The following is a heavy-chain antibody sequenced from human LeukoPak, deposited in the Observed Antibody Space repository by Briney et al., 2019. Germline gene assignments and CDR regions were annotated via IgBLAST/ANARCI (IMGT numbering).Heavy chain of an antibody. D-gene: IGHD2-2*01. J-gene: IGHJ4*02. V-gene: IGHV3-30*02. CDR3: AKDHPPYFCSSTSCYDVLGSYFDY. Sequence: GGSLRLSCAASGFTFSSYGMHWVRQAPGKGLEWVAFIRYDGSNKYYADSVKGRFTISRDNSKNTLYLQMNSLRAEDTAVYYCAKDHPPYFCSSTSCYDVLGSYFDYWGQGTLVTVSS. CDR1: GFTFSSYG. CDR2: IRYDGSNK.